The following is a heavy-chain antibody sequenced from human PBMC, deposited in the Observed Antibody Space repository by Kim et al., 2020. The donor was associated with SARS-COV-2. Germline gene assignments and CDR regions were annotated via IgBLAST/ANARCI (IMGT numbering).Heavy chain of an antibody. CDR3: AKSPSIVGATTYDY. V-gene: IGHV3-23*01. J-gene: IGHJ4*02. D-gene: IGHD1-26*01. Sequence: VRQAPGKGLEWVSAISGSGGSTYYADSVKGRFTISRDNSKNTLYLQMNSLRAEDTAVYYCAKSPSIVGATTYDYWGQGTLVTVSS. CDR2: ISGSGGST.